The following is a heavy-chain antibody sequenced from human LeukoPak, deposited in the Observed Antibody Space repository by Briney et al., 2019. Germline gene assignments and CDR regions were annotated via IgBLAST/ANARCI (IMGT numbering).Heavy chain of an antibody. V-gene: IGHV3-48*01. CDR2: ISSSSTI. Sequence: GGSLRLSCAASGFTFSSYSMNWVRQAPGKGLEWVSYISSSSTIYYADSVKGRFTISRDNAKNSLYLQMNSLRAEDTAVYYCARDPSNTYYDYVWGSSDAFDIWGQGTMVTVSS. CDR1: GFTFSSYS. CDR3: ARDPSNTYYDYVWGSSDAFDI. J-gene: IGHJ3*02. D-gene: IGHD3-16*01.